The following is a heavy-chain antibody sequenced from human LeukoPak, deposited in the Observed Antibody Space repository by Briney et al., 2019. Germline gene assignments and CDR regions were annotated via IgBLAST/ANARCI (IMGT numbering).Heavy chain of an antibody. CDR3: TRDPLRYLRVGHYDD. CDR2: IYYDGSHI. J-gene: IGHJ4*02. D-gene: IGHD3-9*01. Sequence: KTGGSLRLSCAASGFTFSTSAMNWVRQVPGKGLEWVSSIYYDGSHIFYADSVRGRFTISRDNARDSVYLQMDSLRVEDTAVYYCTRDPLRYLRVGHYDDWGQGTRVAVSS. CDR1: GFTFSTSA. V-gene: IGHV3-21*01.